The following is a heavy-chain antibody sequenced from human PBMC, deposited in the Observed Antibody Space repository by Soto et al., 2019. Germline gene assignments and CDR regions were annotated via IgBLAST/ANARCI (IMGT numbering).Heavy chain of an antibody. CDR1: GFPFTSYG. Sequence: QVQLVESGGGVVQPGRSLRLSCAASGFPFTSYGMHWVREGPDKGLEWVAIISYAGSDKYYEDSVKGRFTISRDNSKNPLYLQMNSLRPEDTALYYCVGGQFYFDYRGQGTLVSFSS. J-gene: IGHJ4*02. CDR3: VGGQFYFDY. CDR2: ISYAGSDK. D-gene: IGHD3-10*01. V-gene: IGHV3-30*03.